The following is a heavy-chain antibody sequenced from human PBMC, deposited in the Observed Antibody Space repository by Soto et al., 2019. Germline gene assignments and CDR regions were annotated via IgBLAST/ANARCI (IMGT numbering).Heavy chain of an antibody. V-gene: IGHV2-26*01. J-gene: IGHJ6*02. CDR2: ILSNDEE. CDR3: ARIRGYCSGGSCYFYYFAMDV. CDR1: GFSLSDADVG. D-gene: IGHD2-15*01. Sequence: GSGPTLVNPXETLTLTCTVSGFSLSDADVGVAWIRQPPGKALEWLAHILSNDEEVFSSSLRTRLTISKDTSRSQVVLTMSNMEPVDTATYYCARIRGYCSGGSCYFYYFAMDVWGQGTTVTVSS.